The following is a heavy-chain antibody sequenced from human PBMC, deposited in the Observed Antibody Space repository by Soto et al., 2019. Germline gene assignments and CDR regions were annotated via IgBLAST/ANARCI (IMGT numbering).Heavy chain of an antibody. Sequence: QITLKESGPTLVRPTQTLTLTCAFSGISLSTSGVGVGWIRQPPGKALEWLAVIYWDDSKHYSPSPRRRLTITKAPSKNQVVLTMTHMDPMDTGTYYCAHKGPEDWPLDYWGQGPLVTVSS. CDR2: IYWDDSK. CDR1: GISLSTSGVG. V-gene: IGHV2-5*02. D-gene: IGHD3-9*01. CDR3: AHKGPEDWPLDY. J-gene: IGHJ4*02.